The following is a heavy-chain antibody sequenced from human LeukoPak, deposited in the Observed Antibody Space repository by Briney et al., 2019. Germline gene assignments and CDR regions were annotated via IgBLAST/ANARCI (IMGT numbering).Heavy chain of an antibody. J-gene: IGHJ4*02. CDR3: ATDVSVFWSGCESDY. CDR2: ISAYNGNT. Sequence: ASVKVSCKASGGTFSSYAISWLRQAPGQGLERMGWISAYNGNTNYAQKLQGRVTMTTDTSTSTAYMELRSLRSDDTAVYYCATDVSVFWSGCESDYWGQGTLVTVSS. V-gene: IGHV1-18*01. D-gene: IGHD3-3*01. CDR1: GGTFSSYA.